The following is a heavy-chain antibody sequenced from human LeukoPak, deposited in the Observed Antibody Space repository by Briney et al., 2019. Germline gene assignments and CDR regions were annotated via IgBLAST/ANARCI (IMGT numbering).Heavy chain of an antibody. Sequence: SQTLSLTCTVSGGSVSSGDYYWSWIRQPPGKGLEWIGYIYYSGSTYYNPSLKSRVTISVDTSKNQFSLKLSSVTAADTAVYYCARESPSTSWFDPWGQGTLVTVSS. V-gene: IGHV4-30-4*08. D-gene: IGHD5/OR15-5a*01. CDR3: ARESPSTSWFDP. CDR2: IYYSGST. J-gene: IGHJ5*02. CDR1: GGSVSSGDYY.